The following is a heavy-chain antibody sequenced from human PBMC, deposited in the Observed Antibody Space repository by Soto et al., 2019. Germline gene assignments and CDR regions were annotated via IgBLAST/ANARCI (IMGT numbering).Heavy chain of an antibody. CDR1: GFSLTTPGVG. Sequence: QITLKESGPTLVKPTQTLTLTCSFSGFSLTTPGVGVAWIRQPPGNALEWLAVIYWDDDKRCSPSLKSRRTISTDTSKNQVVLTLTNMDPVDTATYYCAHKYLHTRSGFDYWGQGTLVTVSS. V-gene: IGHV2-5*02. D-gene: IGHD2-15*01. CDR2: IYWDDDK. CDR3: AHKYLHTRSGFDY. J-gene: IGHJ4*02.